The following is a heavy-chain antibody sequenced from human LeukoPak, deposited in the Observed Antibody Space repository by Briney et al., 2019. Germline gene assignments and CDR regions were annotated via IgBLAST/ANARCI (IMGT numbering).Heavy chain of an antibody. D-gene: IGHD3-16*01. CDR3: AKGGDAIYI. V-gene: IGHV4-38-2*01. CDR1: GSSSSGGFY. J-gene: IGHJ3*02. CDR2: IYHGGSS. Sequence: PSETLSFTCAGSGSSSSGGFYWGRTRRPPGKGLEWIGTIYHGGSSYYNPSLRSRVTISVYTSKNHSSLKLSSVPAADTAVYYCAKGGDAIYIWGQGTMVTVSS.